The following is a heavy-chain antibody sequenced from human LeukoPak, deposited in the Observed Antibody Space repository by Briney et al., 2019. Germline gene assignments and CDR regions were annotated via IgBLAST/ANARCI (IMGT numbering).Heavy chain of an antibody. CDR2: IGTAGDT. CDR3: VRQQTSHGNFDY. V-gene: IGHV3-13*01. J-gene: IGHJ4*02. D-gene: IGHD1-26*01. Sequence: GGSLRLSCATSGFTFSNHAMHWVRQATGKGLEWVSAIGTAGDTFYPGSVKGRFTISRENAKNSLSLQINSLKAEDTAVYYCVRQQTSHGNFDYWGQGTLVTASS. CDR1: GFTFSNHA.